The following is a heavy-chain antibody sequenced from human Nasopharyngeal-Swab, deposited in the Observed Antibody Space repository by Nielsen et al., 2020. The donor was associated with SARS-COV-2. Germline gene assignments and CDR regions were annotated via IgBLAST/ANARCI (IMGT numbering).Heavy chain of an antibody. CDR2: IIGSGGGST. Sequence: GESLKIPCAASGFSFSSYAMSWVRQAPGKGLEWVSGIIGSGGGSTYYADSVKGRFTISRDNSKNTLYLQMNSLRAEDTAVYYCESLASGCYCPYYWGQGTLVTVSS. J-gene: IGHJ4*02. V-gene: IGHV3-23*01. CDR3: ESLASGCYCPYY. D-gene: IGHD1-26*01. CDR1: GFSFSSYA.